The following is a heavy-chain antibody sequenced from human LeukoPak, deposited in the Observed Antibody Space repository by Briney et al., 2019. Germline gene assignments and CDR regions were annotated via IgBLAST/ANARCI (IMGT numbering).Heavy chain of an antibody. D-gene: IGHD3-22*01. CDR2: IYYSGST. CDR3: ARDRGWGYFSGFDY. CDR1: GGSISNYY. J-gene: IGHJ4*02. V-gene: IGHV4-59*01. Sequence: SETLSLTCTVSGGSISNYYWNWIRQPPGKGLEWIGYIYYSGSTNYNPSLKSRVTISVDTSKNQFSLKLTSVTAADTAVYYCARDRGWGYFSGFDYWGQGTLVTVSS.